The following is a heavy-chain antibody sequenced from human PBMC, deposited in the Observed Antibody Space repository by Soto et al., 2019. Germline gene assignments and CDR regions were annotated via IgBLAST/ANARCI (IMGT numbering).Heavy chain of an antibody. CDR2: FIPVYRTL. V-gene: IGHV1-69*13. J-gene: IGHJ5*02. CDR1: GGSFGNSA. D-gene: IGHD6-13*01. CDR3: ARDTGRASADL. Sequence: SVKVSCKASGGSFGNSAINWVRQTPGQGLEWLGGFIPVYRTLNYAQKFQGRVTITADESTGTAYMTLSSLASDDTAVYYCARDTGRASADLWGQGTLVTVSS.